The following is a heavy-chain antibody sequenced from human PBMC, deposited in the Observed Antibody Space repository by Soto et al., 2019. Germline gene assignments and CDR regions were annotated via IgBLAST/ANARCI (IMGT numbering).Heavy chain of an antibody. D-gene: IGHD2-2*01. CDR2: IIPILGIA. CDR3: ARVLRVPAAGDAFDI. V-gene: IGHV1-69*02. J-gene: IGHJ3*02. CDR1: GGTFSSYT. Sequence: SVKVSCKASGGTFSSYTISWVRQAPGQGLEWMGRIIPILGIANYAQKFQGRVTITADKSTSTAYMELSSLRSEDTAVYYCARVLRVPAAGDAFDIWGQGTMVTVSS.